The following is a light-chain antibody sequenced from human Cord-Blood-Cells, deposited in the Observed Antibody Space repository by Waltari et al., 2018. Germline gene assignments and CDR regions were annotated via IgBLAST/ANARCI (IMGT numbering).Light chain of an antibody. Sequence: EIVLTQSPATLSLSPGERATLSCRASQSVSSYLAWYQQKPGQAPRLLSYDASNRATGIPARFSGSGSGTDFTLTISSLEPEDVAVYYCQQRSNWPPLTFGQGTRLEIK. CDR3: QQRSNWPPLT. CDR1: QSVSSY. V-gene: IGKV3-11*01. CDR2: DAS. J-gene: IGKJ5*01.